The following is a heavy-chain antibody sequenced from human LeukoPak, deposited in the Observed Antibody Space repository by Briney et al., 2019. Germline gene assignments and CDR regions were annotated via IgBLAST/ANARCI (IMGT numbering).Heavy chain of an antibody. D-gene: IGHD3-16*01. CDR3: ERFRNFVSDI. J-gene: IGHJ3*02. CDR2: IYYSGNT. Sequence: SETLSLTCTVSGASISSYYWNWIRQPPGKGLEWIGYIYYSGNTNYNPALKSRVTMSVDTSKNQFSLKVTSVTAADTAVYYCERFRNFVSDIWGQGTMVTVSS. V-gene: IGHV4-59*12. CDR1: GASISSYY.